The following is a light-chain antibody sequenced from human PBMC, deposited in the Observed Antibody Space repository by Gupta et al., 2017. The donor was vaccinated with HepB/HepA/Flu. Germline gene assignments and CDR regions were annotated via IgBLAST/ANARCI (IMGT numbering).Light chain of an antibody. CDR2: AAS. Sequence: DIQMTQSPSSLSASIGDRVTITCRSSQPIVNLLNWYQQKPGKAPKILIYAASSFQGGVPSRFSGSGSGTDFTLTISSLQAEDFATYFCQQSDSTPFTFGPGTKVEIK. CDR1: QPIVNL. CDR3: QQSDSTPFT. J-gene: IGKJ3*01. V-gene: IGKV1-39*01.